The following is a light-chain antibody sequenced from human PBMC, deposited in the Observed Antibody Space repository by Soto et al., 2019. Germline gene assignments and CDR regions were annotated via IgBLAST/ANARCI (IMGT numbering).Light chain of an antibody. CDR2: GAS. J-gene: IGKJ1*01. Sequence: EIVITQSPATLSVSQGERATLSCSASQSVSSNLAWYQQKPGQAPRLLIYGASTRATGIPARFSGSGSGTEFTLTISSLQSEDFAVYYCQQYGNSPPRWTFGQGTKVDNK. V-gene: IGKV3-15*01. CDR3: QQYGNSPPRWT. CDR1: QSVSSN.